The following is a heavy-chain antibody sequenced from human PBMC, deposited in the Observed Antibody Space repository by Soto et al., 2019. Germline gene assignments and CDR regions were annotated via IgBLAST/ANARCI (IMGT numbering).Heavy chain of an antibody. CDR2: IYYSGST. D-gene: IGHD6-19*01. CDR1: GGSISSGDYY. J-gene: IGHJ5*02. CDR3: AKRLKVAGTKVWFDP. Sequence: SETLSLTCTVSGGSISSGDYYWSWIRQPPGKGLEWIGYIYYSGSTYYNPSLKSRVTISVDTSKNQFSLKVNSVTAADTAIYYCAKRLKVAGTKVWFDPWGQGTLVTVSS. V-gene: IGHV4-30-4*01.